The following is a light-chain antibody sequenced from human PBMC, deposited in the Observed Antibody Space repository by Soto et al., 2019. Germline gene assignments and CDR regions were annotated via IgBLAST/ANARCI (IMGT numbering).Light chain of an antibody. Sequence: EIVMTQSPATLSVSPGERATLSCRASESVSSKLVWYQKKPGQAPRLLIHDASTRATGIPARFSGSGSGTDFTLTISSLEPEDFAVYYCQQRSNWPPNTFGQGTRLEI. V-gene: IGKV3-11*01. CDR1: ESVSSK. J-gene: IGKJ5*01. CDR2: DAS. CDR3: QQRSNWPPNT.